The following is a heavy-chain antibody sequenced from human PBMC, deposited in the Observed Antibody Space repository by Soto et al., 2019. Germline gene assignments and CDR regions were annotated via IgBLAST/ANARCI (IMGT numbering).Heavy chain of an antibody. D-gene: IGHD1-26*01. Sequence: PSETLSLTCTVSGGSLSSYYWSWIRQPPGKGLEWIGYIYYSGSTNYNPSLKSRVTISVDTSKNQFSLKLSSVTAADTAVYYCAREYNGGWFDPWGQGTLVTVSS. J-gene: IGHJ5*02. V-gene: IGHV4-59*01. CDR3: AREYNGGWFDP. CDR1: GGSLSSYY. CDR2: IYYSGST.